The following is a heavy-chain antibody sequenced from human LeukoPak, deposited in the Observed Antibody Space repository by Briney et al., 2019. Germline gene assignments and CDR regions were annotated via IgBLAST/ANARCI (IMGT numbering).Heavy chain of an antibody. CDR2: IYPGDSDT. CDR3: ARRQDSSGYSDAFDI. V-gene: IGHV5-51*01. J-gene: IGHJ3*02. D-gene: IGHD3-22*01. CDR1: GYSFTNYW. Sequence: GESLTISCQGSGYSFTNYWIGWVRQMPGKGLEWMGIIYPGDSDTRYSPSFQGQVTTSADKSISTAYLQWSSLKASDTAMYYCARRQDSSGYSDAFDIWGQGTMVSVSS.